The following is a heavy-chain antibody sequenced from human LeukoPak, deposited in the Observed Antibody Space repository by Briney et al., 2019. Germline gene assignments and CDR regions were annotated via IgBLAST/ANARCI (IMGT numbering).Heavy chain of an antibody. J-gene: IGHJ4*02. CDR3: ARSAGSYYNHDH. V-gene: IGHV3-48*02. CDR1: GFTFSSYS. CDR2: ISSSSSTI. D-gene: IGHD3-10*01. Sequence: RGSLRLSCVASGFTFSSYSMNWVRQDPGKGREWVSYISSSSSTIFYADSVKGRFTVFRDNAKNSLYLQMNSLRDEDTAVYYCARSAGSYYNHDHWGQGTLVTVSS.